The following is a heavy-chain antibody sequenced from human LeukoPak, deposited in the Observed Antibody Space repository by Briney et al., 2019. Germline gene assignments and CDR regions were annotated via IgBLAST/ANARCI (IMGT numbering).Heavy chain of an antibody. V-gene: IGHV3-21*01. CDR1: GFTFSSYS. CDR3: ARSPARLRPNWYFDL. D-gene: IGHD4-17*01. J-gene: IGHJ2*01. Sequence: GGSLRLSRAASGFTFSSYSMNWVRQAPGKGLEWVSSISSSSSYIYYADLVKGRFTISRDNAKNSLYLQMNSLRAEDTAVYYCARSPARLRPNWYFDLWGRGTLVTVSS. CDR2: ISSSSSYI.